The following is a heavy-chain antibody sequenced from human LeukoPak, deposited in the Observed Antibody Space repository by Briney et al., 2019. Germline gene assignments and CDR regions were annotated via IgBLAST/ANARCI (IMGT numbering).Heavy chain of an antibody. Sequence: PGGSLRLSCAASGFTVSVNYMSWVRQAPGKGLEWVSAIYRDGSTYYADSVKGRFTISRDNSKNTLYLQMNSLRAEDTAVYYCARSLSYYDSSDYWGQGTLVTVSS. CDR2: IYRDGST. CDR1: GFTVSVNY. V-gene: IGHV3-53*01. J-gene: IGHJ4*02. D-gene: IGHD3-22*01. CDR3: ARSLSYYDSSDY.